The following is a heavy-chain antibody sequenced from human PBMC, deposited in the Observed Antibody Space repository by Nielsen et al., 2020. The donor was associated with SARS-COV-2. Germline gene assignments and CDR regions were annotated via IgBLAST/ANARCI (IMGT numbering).Heavy chain of an antibody. D-gene: IGHD6-13*01. V-gene: IGHV4-61*01. J-gene: IGHJ4*02. Sequence: GSLRLSCTVSGGSVSSGSYYWSWIRQPPGKGLEWIGYIYYSGSTNYNPSLKSRVTISVATSKNQFSLKLSSVTAADTAVYYCARDIAAAGTGFDYWGQGTLVTVSS. CDR2: IYYSGST. CDR3: ARDIAAAGTGFDY. CDR1: GGSVSSGSYY.